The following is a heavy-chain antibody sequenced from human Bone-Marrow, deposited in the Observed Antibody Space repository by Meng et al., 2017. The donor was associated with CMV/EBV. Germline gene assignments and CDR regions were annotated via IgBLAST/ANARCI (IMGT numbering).Heavy chain of an antibody. J-gene: IGHJ4*02. V-gene: IGHV4-59*01. D-gene: IGHD3-3*01. CDR2: IYYSGST. CDR1: GGSISSYY. CDR3: ASHSGGFWSGSRPGRYYFDY. Sequence: GSLRLSCTVSGGSISSYYWSWIRQPPGKGLEWIGYIYYSGSTNYNPSLKSRVTISVDTSKNQFSLKLSSVTAADTAVYYCASHSGGFWSGSRPGRYYFDYWGQGKLVTVSS.